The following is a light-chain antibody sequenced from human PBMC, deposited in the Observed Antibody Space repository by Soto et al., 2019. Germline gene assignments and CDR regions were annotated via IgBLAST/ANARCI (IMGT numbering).Light chain of an antibody. V-gene: IGLV1-40*01. Sequence: QSVLTQPPSVSGTPGQRVTISCTGSSSNIGAGYDVHWYQQLPGTAPKLLIYGNSNRPSRVPDRFSGSKSGTSASLAITGLQVEDEADHYCQSYDSSLSGVVFGGGTKLTVL. J-gene: IGLJ2*01. CDR3: QSYDSSLSGVV. CDR1: SSNIGAGYD. CDR2: GNS.